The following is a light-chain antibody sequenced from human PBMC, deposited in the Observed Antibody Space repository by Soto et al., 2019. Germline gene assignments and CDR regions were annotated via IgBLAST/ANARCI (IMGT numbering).Light chain of an antibody. CDR3: QQRSDWLT. CDR2: GAS. Sequence: EVVLPQSPGTLSLSPGGRATLACRASQSVSSSYLAWYQQKPGQAPRLLIYGASSRATGIPARFSGGGSGTDFTLSISSLEPEDFAVYYCQQRSDWLTFGGGTKVDI. J-gene: IGKJ4*01. V-gene: IGKV3D-20*02. CDR1: QSVSSSY.